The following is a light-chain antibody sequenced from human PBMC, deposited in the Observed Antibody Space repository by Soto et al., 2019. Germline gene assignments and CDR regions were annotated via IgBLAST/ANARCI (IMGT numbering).Light chain of an antibody. Sequence: EIVMTQSPSTLSVSPRERATLXXRDRQSVSNRIAWYQQKPGQAPRLVXYSPSTRATGILARFSGSGSGTELTLTIVSLQSEDFAVYYCQQCNSWPPVTFGGGTKVDI. J-gene: IGKJ4*01. V-gene: IGKV3-15*01. CDR2: SPS. CDR1: QSVSNR. CDR3: QQCNSWPPVT.